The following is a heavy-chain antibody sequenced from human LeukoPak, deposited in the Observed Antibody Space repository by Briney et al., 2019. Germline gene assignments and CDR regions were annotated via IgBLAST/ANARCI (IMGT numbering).Heavy chain of an antibody. CDR1: GGTFSSYA. CDR2: IIPIFGTA. Sequence: ASVKVSCKASGGTFSSYAISWVRQAPGQGLEWMGGIIPIFGTANYAQKFQGRVTITTDESTSTAYMELSSLRSEDTAVYYCARERYSGYDPSPYFDYWGQGTLVTVSS. CDR3: ARERYSGYDPSPYFDY. D-gene: IGHD5-12*01. J-gene: IGHJ4*02. V-gene: IGHV1-69*05.